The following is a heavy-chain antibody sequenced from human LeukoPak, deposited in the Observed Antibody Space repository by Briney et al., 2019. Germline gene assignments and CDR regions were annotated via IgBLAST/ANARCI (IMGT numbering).Heavy chain of an antibody. V-gene: IGHV6-1*01. D-gene: IGHD1-26*01. J-gene: IGHJ5*02. CDR2: TYYRSKWSY. Sequence: QTLSLTCAISGDSVSSNNAAWNWIRQSPSRGLEWLGRTYYRSKWSYDYAVSVKSRITINPDTSKNQFSLQLNSVTPEDAAVYYCARDYRYSGSSFVSFDPWGQGTLVTVPS. CDR3: ARDYRYSGSSFVSFDP. CDR1: GDSVSSNNAA.